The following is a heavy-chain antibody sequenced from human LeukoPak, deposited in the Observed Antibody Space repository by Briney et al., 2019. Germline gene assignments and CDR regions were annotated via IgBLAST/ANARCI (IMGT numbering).Heavy chain of an antibody. CDR2: IYYSGST. CDR3: ARYGDYVFDL. CDR1: GGSISSYY. Sequence: SETLSLTCTVSGGSISSYYWSWIRQPPGKGLEWIGYIYYSGSTIYNPSLKSRVTISVDTSKNQFSLKLSSVIAADTAVYYCARYGDYVFDLWGQGTLVTVSS. V-gene: IGHV4-59*01. D-gene: IGHD4-17*01. J-gene: IGHJ4*02.